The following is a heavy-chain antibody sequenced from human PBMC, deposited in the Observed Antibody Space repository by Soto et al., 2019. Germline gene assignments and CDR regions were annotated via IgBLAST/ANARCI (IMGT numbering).Heavy chain of an antibody. CDR2: MNPNSGNT. D-gene: IGHD6-19*01. CDR1: GYTFTSYD. J-gene: IGHJ4*02. CDR3: NVAVAGTAYYFDY. Sequence: ASVKVSCKASGYTFTSYDINWVRQATGQGLEWMGWMNPNSGNTGYAQKFQGRVTMTRNTSISTAYMELSSLRSEDTAVYYCNVAVAGTAYYFDYWGQGTLVNVSS. V-gene: IGHV1-8*01.